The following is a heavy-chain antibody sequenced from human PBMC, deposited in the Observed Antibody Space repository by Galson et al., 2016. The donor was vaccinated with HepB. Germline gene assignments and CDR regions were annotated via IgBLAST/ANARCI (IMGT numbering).Heavy chain of an antibody. J-gene: IGHJ4*02. CDR3: VRAYGLWSFLFDY. CDR2: IYIGGDT. Sequence: SLRLSCAASGFTVSNNYMTWVRQSPGKGLEWLSVIYIGGDTYYAASVKGRFTISRDNSKNTVYLQMNSLRAEDTALYYCVRAYGLWSFLFDYWGQGSLVTVSS. V-gene: IGHV3-53*01. D-gene: IGHD3-10*01. CDR1: GFTVSNNY.